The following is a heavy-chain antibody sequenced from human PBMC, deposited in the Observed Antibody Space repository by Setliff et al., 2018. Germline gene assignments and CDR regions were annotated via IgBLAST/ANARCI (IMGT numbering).Heavy chain of an antibody. CDR2: ISVYSGNA. V-gene: IGHV1-18*01. Sequence: ASVKVSCKASGYSFSDSAVNWVRQAPGQGLQWVGWISVYSGNAYYAQTLQDRVTLTTDTSTTTAYLDLGSLRSDDTAFYFCARVMAVFAIEGLQGGGFDYWGQGTLVTVSS. CDR3: ARVMAVFAIEGLQGGGFDY. D-gene: IGHD2-8*02. CDR1: GYSFSDSA. J-gene: IGHJ4*02.